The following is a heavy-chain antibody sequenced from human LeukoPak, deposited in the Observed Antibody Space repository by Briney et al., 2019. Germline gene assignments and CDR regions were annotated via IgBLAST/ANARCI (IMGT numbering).Heavy chain of an antibody. J-gene: IGHJ4*02. Sequence: SGGSLRLSCAASGFTFSSYSMNWVRQAPGKGLEWVSSITSSSSTKHYADSVKGRFTISRDNAKNSLYLQMNSLRAEDTAVYYCARDDGSSWPVDYWGQGTLVTVSS. CDR1: GFTFSSYS. V-gene: IGHV3-48*01. CDR3: ARDDGSSWPVDY. CDR2: ITSSSSTK. D-gene: IGHD6-13*01.